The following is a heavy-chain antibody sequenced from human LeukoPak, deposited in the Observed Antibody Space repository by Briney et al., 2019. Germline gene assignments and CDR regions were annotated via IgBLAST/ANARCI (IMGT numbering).Heavy chain of an antibody. CDR2: ISSSGSTI. V-gene: IGHV3-11*01. CDR1: GFTFSDYY. Sequence: GSLRLSCAASGFTFSDYYMSWIRQAPGKGLEWVSYISSSGSTIYYADSVKGRFTISRDNAKNSLYLQMNSLRAEDTAVYYCARGYSSGWYPEGAFDIWGQGTMVTVSS. CDR3: ARGYSSGWYPEGAFDI. D-gene: IGHD6-19*01. J-gene: IGHJ3*02.